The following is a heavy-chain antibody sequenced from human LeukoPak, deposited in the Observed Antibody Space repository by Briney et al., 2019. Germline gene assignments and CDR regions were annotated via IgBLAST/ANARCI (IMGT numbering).Heavy chain of an antibody. CDR2: IYHSGST. D-gene: IGHD4-11*01. V-gene: IGHV4-30-2*01. CDR1: GGSISSGGYY. J-gene: IGHJ4*02. CDR3: ARVTTTVTTVDY. Sequence: SETLSPTCTVSGGSISSGGYYWSWIRQPPGKGLEWIGYIYHSGSTYYNPSLKSRVTISVDRSKNQFSLKLSSVTAADTAVYYCARVTTTVTTVDYWGQGTLVTVSS.